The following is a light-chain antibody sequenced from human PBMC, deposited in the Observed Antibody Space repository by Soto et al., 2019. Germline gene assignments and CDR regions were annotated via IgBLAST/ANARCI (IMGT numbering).Light chain of an antibody. Sequence: DIQMTQSPSSLSASVGDRVTITCQASQDIKNYLNWYQQKPGKAPKLLIYAASSLQSGVPSRFSGSGSETDFTLTISSLQPEDFATYSCQQSYSTTWTFGQGTKV. CDR1: QDIKNY. CDR3: QQSYSTTWT. V-gene: IGKV1-39*01. J-gene: IGKJ1*01. CDR2: AAS.